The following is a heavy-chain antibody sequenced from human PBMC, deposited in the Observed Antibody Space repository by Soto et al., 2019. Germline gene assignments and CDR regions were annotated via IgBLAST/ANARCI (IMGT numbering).Heavy chain of an antibody. CDR3: ARDRRGTYYYDSSGYYKGNWFDP. V-gene: IGHV4-31*03. CDR1: GGYISSGGYY. J-gene: IGHJ5*02. Sequence: SETLSLTCTVSGGYISSGGYYWSWIRQHPGKGLEWIGYIYYSGSTYYNPSPKSRVTIPVDTSKNQFSLKLSSVTAADTAVYYCARDRRGTYYYDSSGYYKGNWFDPWGQGTLVTVSS. CDR2: IYYSGST. D-gene: IGHD3-22*01.